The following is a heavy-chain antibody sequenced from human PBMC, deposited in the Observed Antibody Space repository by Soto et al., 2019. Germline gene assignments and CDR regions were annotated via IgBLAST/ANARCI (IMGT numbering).Heavy chain of an antibody. J-gene: IGHJ5*02. CDR2: IYCSGST. CDR3: ARGVSGTPANWFDP. V-gene: IGHV4-4*02. CDR1: GASITNSHW. Sequence: QVQLQESGPGLLKPSGTLSLTCAVSGASITNSHWWCWVRQSPGKGLEWIGEIYCSGSTNYNPTLRSRDTISIDMSNHHFSLEVPSVTAADPAVYYCARGVSGTPANWFDPWGQGTLVTVSS. D-gene: IGHD1-26*01.